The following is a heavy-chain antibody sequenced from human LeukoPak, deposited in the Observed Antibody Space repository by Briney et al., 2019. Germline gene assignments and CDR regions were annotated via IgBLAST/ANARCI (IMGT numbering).Heavy chain of an antibody. Sequence: SETLSLTCAVYGGSFSGYYWSWIRQPPGKGLEWIGEINHSGSTNYNPSLKSRVTISVDTSKNQFSLKLSSVTAADTAVYYCARTMVRGVADYWGQGTLVTVSS. J-gene: IGHJ4*02. CDR1: GGSFSGYY. D-gene: IGHD3-10*01. V-gene: IGHV4-34*01. CDR3: ARTMVRGVADY. CDR2: INHSGST.